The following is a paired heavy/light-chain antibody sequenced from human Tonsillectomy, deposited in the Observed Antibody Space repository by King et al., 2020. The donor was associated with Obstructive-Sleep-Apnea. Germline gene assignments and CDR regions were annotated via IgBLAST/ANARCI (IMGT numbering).Light chain of an antibody. Sequence: DIQMTQSPSSLSASVGDRVTITCRASQTISTFLNWYQQKPGKVPKLLIYVASSLPSGVPSRFSGSGSGTDFTLTITSLQPEDFATYYCQQSYSTPYTFGQGTKLEIK. V-gene: IGKV1-39*01. J-gene: IGKJ2*01. CDR3: QQSYSTPYT. CDR1: QTISTF. CDR2: VAS.
Heavy chain of an antibody. J-gene: IGHJ6*02. Sequence: QVQLVESGGDVVQPGRSLRLFCAASGFTFRNYAMHWVRQAPGKGLEWVAAIAYDGSNKYYADSVKGRFTVSRDNSTNTLYLQMDSLRREDTAVYHCARDYVPSSGYSRSLGYYGMDVWGQGTTVTVSS. V-gene: IGHV3-30-3*01. CDR1: GFTFRNYA. CDR2: IAYDGSNK. CDR3: ARDYVPSSGYSRSLGYYGMDV. D-gene: IGHD6-19*01.